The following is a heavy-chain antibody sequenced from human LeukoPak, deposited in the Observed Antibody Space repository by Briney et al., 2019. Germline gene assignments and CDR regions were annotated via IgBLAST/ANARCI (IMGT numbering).Heavy chain of an antibody. CDR2: IGSRSAYI. V-gene: IGHV3-21*01. CDR1: GFTFSGYS. J-gene: IGHJ4*02. Sequence: GGSLRLSCAASGFTFSGYSMNWVRQAPGKGLEWVSSIGSRSAYIYYADSVKGRFTISRDNSKNTLYLQMSSLRAEDTAVYYCARDALWFGRDPYYFDYWGQGTLVTVSS. CDR3: ARDALWFGRDPYYFDY. D-gene: IGHD3-10*01.